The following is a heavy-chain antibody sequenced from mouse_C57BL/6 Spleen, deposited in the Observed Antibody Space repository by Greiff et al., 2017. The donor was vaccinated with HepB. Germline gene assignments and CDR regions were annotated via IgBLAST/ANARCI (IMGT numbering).Heavy chain of an antibody. CDR1: GYTFTSYW. J-gene: IGHJ2*01. CDR2: IDPSDSYT. D-gene: IGHD4-1*01. Sequence: QVQLQQPGAELVKPGASVKLSCKASGYTFTSYWMQWVKQRPGQGLEWIGEIDPSDSYTNYNQKFKGKATLTVDTSSSTAYMQLSSLTSEDSAVYYCASWDDYWGHGTTLTVSS. CDR3: ASWDDY. V-gene: IGHV1-50*01.